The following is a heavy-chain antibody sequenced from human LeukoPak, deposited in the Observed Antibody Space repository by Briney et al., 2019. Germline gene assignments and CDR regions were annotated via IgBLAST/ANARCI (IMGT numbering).Heavy chain of an antibody. Sequence: PGGSLRLSCAASGFTFSSYAMSWVRQAPGKGLEWGSAISGSGGSTYYADSVKGRFTISRDNSKNTLYLQMNSLRAEDTAVYYCAKEPKTYYDFWSGYRGGYWGQGTLVTVSS. CDR3: AKEPKTYYDFWSGYRGGY. CDR1: GFTFSSYA. D-gene: IGHD3-3*01. V-gene: IGHV3-23*01. CDR2: ISGSGGST. J-gene: IGHJ4*02.